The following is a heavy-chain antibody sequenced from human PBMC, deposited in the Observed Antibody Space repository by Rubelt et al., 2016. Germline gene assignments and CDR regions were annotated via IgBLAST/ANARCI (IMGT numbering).Heavy chain of an antibody. V-gene: IGHV4-59*01. D-gene: IGHD1-26*01. Sequence: QVQLQESGPGLVKPSETLSLTCTVSGGSISSYYWSWIRQPPGKGLEWIGYIYYSGSPNYNPSLKSRVTRAVDPSKNQFALKRSSVTAAETAVYYCAGGGTEWELLPFDYWGQGTLVTVSS. CDR1: GGSISSYY. CDR2: IYYSGSP. CDR3: AGGGTEWELLPFDY. J-gene: IGHJ4*02.